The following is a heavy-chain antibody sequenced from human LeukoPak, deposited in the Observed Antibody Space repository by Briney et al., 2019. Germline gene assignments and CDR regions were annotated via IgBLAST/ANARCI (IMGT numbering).Heavy chain of an antibody. J-gene: IGHJ5*02. V-gene: IGHV3-73*01. Sequence: GGSLRLSCAASGFTFSGSAMHWVRQASGKGLEWVGRIRSKANSYATAYAASVKGRFTISRDDSKNTAYLQMNSLKTEDTAVYYCTRYFGSGGPGRFDPWGQGTLVTVSS. CDR1: GFTFSGSA. CDR2: IRSKANSYAT. D-gene: IGHD6-19*01. CDR3: TRYFGSGGPGRFDP.